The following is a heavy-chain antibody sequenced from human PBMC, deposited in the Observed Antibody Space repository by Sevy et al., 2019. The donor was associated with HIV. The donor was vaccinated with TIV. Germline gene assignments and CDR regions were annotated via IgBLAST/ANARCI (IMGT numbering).Heavy chain of an antibody. D-gene: IGHD3-22*01. CDR2: INPNRGGT. V-gene: IGHV1-2*02. J-gene: IGHJ4*02. CDR1: GYTFTGYY. Sequence: ASVKVSCKASGYTFTGYYMHWVRQAPGQGLEWMGWINPNRGGTNYAQKFQGRVTMTRDTSISTAYMELSRLRSDDTAVYYCARANYYDSSGYKDAIDYWGQGTLVTVSS. CDR3: ARANYYDSSGYKDAIDY.